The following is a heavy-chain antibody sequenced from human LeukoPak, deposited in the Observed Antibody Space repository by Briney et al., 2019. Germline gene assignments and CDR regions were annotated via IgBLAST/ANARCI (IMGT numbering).Heavy chain of an antibody. CDR2: FDPEDGET. V-gene: IGHV1-24*01. CDR1: GYTLTELS. D-gene: IGHD3-10*01. J-gene: IGHJ3*02. CDR3: ATSYGSGSYYNAGDAFDI. Sequence: GASVKVSCKVSGYTLTELSMHWVRQAPGKGLEWMGGFDPEDGETIYAQKFQGRVTVTEDTSTDTAYMELSSLRSEDTAVYYCATSYGSGSYYNAGDAFDIWGQGTMVTVSS.